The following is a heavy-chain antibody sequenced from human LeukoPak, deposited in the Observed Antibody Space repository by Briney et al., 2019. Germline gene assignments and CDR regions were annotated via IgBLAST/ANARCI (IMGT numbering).Heavy chain of an antibody. CDR3: ARAEIVVVPAANYYYYYMDV. Sequence: SRVTISVDTSKNQFSLKLSSVTAADTAVYYCARAEIVVVPAANYYYYYMDVWGKGTTVTVSS. D-gene: IGHD2-2*01. V-gene: IGHV4-34*01. J-gene: IGHJ6*03.